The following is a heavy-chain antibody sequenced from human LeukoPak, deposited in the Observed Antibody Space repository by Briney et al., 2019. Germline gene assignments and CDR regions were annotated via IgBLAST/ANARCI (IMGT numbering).Heavy chain of an antibody. CDR2: IYYSGNT. D-gene: IGHD6-19*01. V-gene: IGHV4-59*01. J-gene: IGHJ4*02. CDR3: VRENYSSGWYGIIDY. Sequence: SETLSLTCTVSGGSLSNYYWSWIRQPPGKGLEWIGYIYYSGNTNYNPSLKSRVTISVDTSKNQFSLKLSSVTAADTAVYYCVRENYSSGWYGIIDYWGQGTLVTVSS. CDR1: GGSLSNYY.